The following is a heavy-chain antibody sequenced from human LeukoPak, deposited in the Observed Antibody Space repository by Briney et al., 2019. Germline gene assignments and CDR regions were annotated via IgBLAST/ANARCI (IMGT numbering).Heavy chain of an antibody. CDR2: IYHSGSGST. V-gene: IGHV4-30-2*01. Sequence: SETLSLTCTVSGGSISSGGHSWSWIRQPPGKGLEWIGYIYHSGSGSTYYNPSLKSRVTISIDKSKNQFSLKLNSVTAADTAVYYCARINDFWSGPTLDVWGQGTTVTVS. D-gene: IGHD3-3*01. CDR3: ARINDFWSGPTLDV. J-gene: IGHJ6*02. CDR1: GGSISSGGHS.